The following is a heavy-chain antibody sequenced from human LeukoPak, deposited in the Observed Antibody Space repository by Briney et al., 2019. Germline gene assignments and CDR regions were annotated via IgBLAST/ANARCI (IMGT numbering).Heavy chain of an antibody. V-gene: IGHV4-59*07. CDR3: GGGGTYSQFDY. CDR1: GGSISSYY. CDR2: IYYGAST. D-gene: IGHD1-26*01. J-gene: IGHJ4*02. Sequence: TDTLSLTCTVSGGSISSYYWSWIRQPPGKGLEWIGYIYYGASTNYNPSLKSRVTISGDTSNNQFSLKLNSVTAADTAVYYCGGGGTYSQFDYWGQGTLVTVSS.